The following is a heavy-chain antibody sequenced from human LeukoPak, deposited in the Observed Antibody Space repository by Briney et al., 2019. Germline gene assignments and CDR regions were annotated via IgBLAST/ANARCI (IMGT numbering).Heavy chain of an antibody. CDR2: LSTSSSYI. D-gene: IGHD3-16*02. V-gene: IGHV3-21*01. J-gene: IGHJ4*02. CDR3: AKDSQPYDYVWGSYRRTAYYFDY. CDR1: GFTFSSYS. Sequence: GGSLRLSCAASGFTFSSYSMNWVRQAPGKGLEWVSSLSTSSSYIYYADSLKGRFTISRDNAKNSLYLQMNSLRAEDTAVYYCAKDSQPYDYVWGSYRRTAYYFDYWGQGTLVTVSS.